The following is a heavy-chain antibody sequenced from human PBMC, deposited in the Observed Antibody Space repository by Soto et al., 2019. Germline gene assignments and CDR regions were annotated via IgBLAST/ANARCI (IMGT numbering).Heavy chain of an antibody. V-gene: IGHV3-23*01. J-gene: IGHJ5*01. CDR1: GFTFSSYA. CDR3: PKHNPPDS. Sequence: GGSLRLSCAASGFTFSSYAMNWVRQAPGKGLEWVSAIRASFGTTNYADSVKGRFTISRDNSKNTLYLQMNSLRADDTAVYYCPKHNPPDSWGQGTLVTVSS. CDR2: IRASFGTT. D-gene: IGHD1-1*01.